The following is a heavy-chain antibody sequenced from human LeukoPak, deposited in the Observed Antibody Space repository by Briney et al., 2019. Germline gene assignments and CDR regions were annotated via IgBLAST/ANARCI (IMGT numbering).Heavy chain of an antibody. D-gene: IGHD3-22*01. J-gene: IGHJ6*02. Sequence: PSETLSLTCTVSGGSISSYYWSWIRQPPGKGLEWIGYIYYSGSTNYNPSLKSRVTISVDTSKNQFSLKLSSVTAADTAVYYCARPYDSRGYTYGMGVWGQGTTVTVSS. CDR2: IYYSGST. CDR1: GGSISSYY. CDR3: ARPYDSRGYTYGMGV. V-gene: IGHV4-59*01.